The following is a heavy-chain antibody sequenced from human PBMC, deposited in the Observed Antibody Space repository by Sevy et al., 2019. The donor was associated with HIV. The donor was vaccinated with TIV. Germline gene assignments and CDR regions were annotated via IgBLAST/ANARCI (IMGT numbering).Heavy chain of an antibody. J-gene: IGHJ4*02. D-gene: IGHD2-21*01. Sequence: ASVKVSCKASGYTFTSYYMHWVRQAPGQGLEWMGIINPSGGSTSYAQKFQGRVTMTRDTSTSTVYMELSSLRSEDTAVYYCARLCGSDCYAGYYFDYWGQGTLVTVSS. CDR1: GYTFTSYY. CDR3: ARLCGSDCYAGYYFDY. V-gene: IGHV1-46*03. CDR2: INPSGGST.